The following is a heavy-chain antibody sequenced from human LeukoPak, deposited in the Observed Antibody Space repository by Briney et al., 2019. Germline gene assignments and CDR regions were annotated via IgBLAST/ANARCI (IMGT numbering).Heavy chain of an antibody. V-gene: IGHV3-23*01. CDR2: ISESGGYT. D-gene: IGHD3-22*01. CDR1: GFTFSSYA. J-gene: IGHJ4*02. Sequence: GSLILSCAGSGFTFSSYAMSWVRQAPGKGLEWVSAISESGGYTKYADPVKGRFTISRDNSKNTLYLQMNSLKAEDTAAYYCATEDSSDYYSFDYWGQGTLVTVSS. CDR3: ATEDSSDYYSFDY.